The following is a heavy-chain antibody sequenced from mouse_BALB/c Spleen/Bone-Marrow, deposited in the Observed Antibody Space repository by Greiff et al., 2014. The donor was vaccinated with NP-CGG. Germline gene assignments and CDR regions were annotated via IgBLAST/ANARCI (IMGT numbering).Heavy chain of an antibody. J-gene: IGHJ2*01. CDR2: IDPANGNT. D-gene: IGHD1-1*01. Sequence: VQLQQPGAELVKPGASVKLSCTASGFNIKDTYMHWVKQRPEQGLEWIGRIDPANGNTKYDPKFQDKATITADTSSNTAYLQLSSLTSEDTAVYYCANYYYGYYFDYWGQGTTLTASS. V-gene: IGHV14-3*02. CDR1: GFNIKDTY. CDR3: ANYYYGYYFDY.